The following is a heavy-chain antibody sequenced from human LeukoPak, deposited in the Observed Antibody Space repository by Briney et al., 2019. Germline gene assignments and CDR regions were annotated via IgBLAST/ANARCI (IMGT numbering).Heavy chain of an antibody. D-gene: IGHD6-19*01. Sequence: ASVKVSCKASGYTFTSYGISWVRQAPGQGLEWMGWINTYSGNRNYAQKVQGRVTMTTDTSTSTAYMELTSLRSDDTAVYYCARQAGRYSSGWFQFHFDYWGQGTLVTVSS. CDR3: ARQAGRYSSGWFQFHFDY. CDR2: INTYSGNR. V-gene: IGHV1-18*04. CDR1: GYTFTSYG. J-gene: IGHJ4*02.